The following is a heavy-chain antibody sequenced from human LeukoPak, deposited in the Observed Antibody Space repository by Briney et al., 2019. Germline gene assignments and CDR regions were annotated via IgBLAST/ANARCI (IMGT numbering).Heavy chain of an antibody. CDR1: GYSSTSYW. J-gene: IGHJ6*02. CDR2: IYPGDSDT. V-gene: IGHV5-51*01. D-gene: IGHD6-19*01. CDR3: ARLEAVAGTYGMDV. Sequence: GESLQISCKASGYSSTSYWIGWVRQMPGKGVEWMGMIYPGDSDTRYSPSFQGQVTISADKSISTAYLQWSSLKASDTAMYYCARLEAVAGTYGMDVWGQGTTVTVSS.